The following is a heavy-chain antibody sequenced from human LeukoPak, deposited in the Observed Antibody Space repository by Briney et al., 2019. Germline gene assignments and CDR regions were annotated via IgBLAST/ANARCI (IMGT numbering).Heavy chain of an antibody. J-gene: IGHJ6*04. Sequence: SETLSLTCSVSGGPINFYWGWIRQSPGKGLEWIGWIYPNGSTSYNSPLKSRVTISLDTSKKQVSLMLKSVTAADTAVYYCARDVRRALRFNNFYPYFGMDVWGKGTTVIVST. CDR2: IYPNGST. D-gene: IGHD3-3*01. V-gene: IGHV4-59*01. CDR3: ARDVRRALRFNNFYPYFGMDV. CDR1: GGPINFY.